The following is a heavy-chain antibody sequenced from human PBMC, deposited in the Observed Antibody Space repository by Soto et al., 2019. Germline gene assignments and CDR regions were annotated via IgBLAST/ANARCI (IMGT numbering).Heavy chain of an antibody. Sequence: QVQLVQSGAEVKKPGSSVKVSCKASGGTFSSYAISWVRQAPGQGLEWMGGIIPIFGTANYAQKFQGSVTITADESTSTADMELSSLRSEDTAVYYCARVRGERDYDDYGMDVWGQGTTVTVSS. D-gene: IGHD1-1*01. CDR2: IIPIFGTA. CDR1: GGTFSSYA. J-gene: IGHJ6*02. V-gene: IGHV1-69*12. CDR3: ARVRGERDYDDYGMDV.